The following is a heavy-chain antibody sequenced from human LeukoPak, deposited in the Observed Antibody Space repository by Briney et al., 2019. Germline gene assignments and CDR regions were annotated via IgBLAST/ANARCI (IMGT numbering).Heavy chain of an antibody. CDR1: GFTFSRCT. CDR2: ISSSSSYI. CDR3: ARSYSTFDI. J-gene: IGHJ3*02. D-gene: IGHD2-21*01. Sequence: GGSLRLSCAASGFTFSRCTMNWVRQAPGKGLEWVSSISSSSSYIYYADSVKGRFTISRDNAKNTLYLQMNSLRAEDTAVYYCARSYSTFDIWGQGTMVTVSS. V-gene: IGHV3-21*01.